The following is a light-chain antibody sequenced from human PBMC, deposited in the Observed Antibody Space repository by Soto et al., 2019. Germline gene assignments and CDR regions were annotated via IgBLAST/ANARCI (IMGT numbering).Light chain of an antibody. Sequence: AIQMTQSPSSLSASVGDRVTITCRASQGIRNDLGWYQDKPGKAPKLLIYSASSLQPGVPSRFGGSGSGTDFTLTITSLQPEDFATYYCLQDYNYPRTFGQGTKVEIK. J-gene: IGKJ1*01. V-gene: IGKV1-6*01. CDR3: LQDYNYPRT. CDR2: SAS. CDR1: QGIRND.